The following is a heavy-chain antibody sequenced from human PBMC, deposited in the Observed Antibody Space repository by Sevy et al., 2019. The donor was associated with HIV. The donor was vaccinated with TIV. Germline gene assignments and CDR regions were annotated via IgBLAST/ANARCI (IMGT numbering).Heavy chain of an antibody. Sequence: GGSLRLSCVVSGFTFRSYTMTWVRQAPGKGLEWVSTITGSGDKIYYADSVKGRFTISRDNSRNTLYLQMSSLRAADTAVYYCAKGPDYYASSCTPLDYWGQGTLVTVSS. D-gene: IGHD3-22*01. CDR3: AKGPDYYASSCTPLDY. J-gene: IGHJ4*02. V-gene: IGHV3-23*01. CDR2: ITGSGDKI. CDR1: GFTFRSYT.